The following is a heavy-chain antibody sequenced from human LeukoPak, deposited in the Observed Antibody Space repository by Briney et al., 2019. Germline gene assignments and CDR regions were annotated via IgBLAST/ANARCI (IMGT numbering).Heavy chain of an antibody. CDR2: ISSSGDNK. V-gene: IGHV3-48*03. Sequence: PGGSLRLSCAVSGFTFSTYEMNWFRQVPGKGLEWVSYISSSGDNKQYTSSVEGRFTISRDNAKNSLYLEMDSLGVEDTAIYYCARDGRAGVVGAFRLFDYWGHGTLVSVSS. D-gene: IGHD2-15*01. CDR3: ARDGRAGVVGAFRLFDY. CDR1: GFTFSTYE. J-gene: IGHJ4*01.